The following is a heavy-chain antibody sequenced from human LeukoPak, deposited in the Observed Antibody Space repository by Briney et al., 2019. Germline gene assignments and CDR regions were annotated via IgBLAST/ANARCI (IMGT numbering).Heavy chain of an antibody. CDR3: ARDRVGSGWPRPYYFEV. D-gene: IGHD6-19*01. CDR2: INPNTGAT. Sequence: ASVTVSCKASGYTLTGYYLHWVRQAPGQGLEWMGWINPNTGATHSAQKFQGRITMTRDTSISTAYMDLSRLRSDDTAVYYCARDRVGSGWPRPYYFEVWGQGTLVNGSS. CDR1: GYTLTGYY. V-gene: IGHV1-2*02. J-gene: IGHJ4*03.